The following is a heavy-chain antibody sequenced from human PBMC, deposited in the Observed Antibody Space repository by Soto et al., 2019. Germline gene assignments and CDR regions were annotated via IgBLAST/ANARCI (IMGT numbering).Heavy chain of an antibody. CDR3: AVAAVREIMAQESSGIAV. V-gene: IGHV1-69*01. CDR1: GGTLSDYA. J-gene: IGHJ6*02. D-gene: IGHD3-10*01. Sequence: QVQLVQSGAEVKTPGSSVKVSCKASGGTLSDYAISWVRQAPGQGLEWMGGIMPTVDSANYAQNFQGRLTISADESTSPANLELSSLRSDDTAVYYCAVAAVREIMAQESSGIAVWGQGTTVIVSS. CDR2: IMPTVDSA.